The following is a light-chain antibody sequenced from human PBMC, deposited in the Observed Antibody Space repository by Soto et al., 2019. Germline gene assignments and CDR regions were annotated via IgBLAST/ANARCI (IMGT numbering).Light chain of an antibody. CDR3: SSFSSITREV. Sequence: QSALTQPASVSGSLGQSITISCTGTSRDVGGYNHVSWYQHHPGKAPKLMIYEVSNRPSGVSHRFSGSKSGNTASLTISGLQTEDEADYYCSSFSSITREVFGGGTKLTVL. CDR1: SRDVGGYNH. J-gene: IGLJ2*01. V-gene: IGLV2-14*01. CDR2: EVS.